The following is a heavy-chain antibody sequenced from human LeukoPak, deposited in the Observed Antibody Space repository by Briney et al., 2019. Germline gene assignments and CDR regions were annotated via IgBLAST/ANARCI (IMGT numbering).Heavy chain of an antibody. V-gene: IGHV3-66*01. D-gene: IGHD2-15*01. CDR1: GFTVSSNY. CDR2: IYSGGST. J-gene: IGHJ4*01. Sequence: GGSVTLSCAASGFTVSSNYMSWVRQAPGKGLEWVSVIYSGGSTYYADSVKGRFTISRDNSKNTLYLQMNSLRVEDTAVYYCARDFCSAGSCYPDNWGAGSLGSVSS. CDR3: ARDFCSAGSCYPDN.